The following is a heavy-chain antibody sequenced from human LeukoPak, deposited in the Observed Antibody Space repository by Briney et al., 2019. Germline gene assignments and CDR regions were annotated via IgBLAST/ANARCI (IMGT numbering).Heavy chain of an antibody. CDR2: ISGSGGST. Sequence: PGGSLRLSCAASGFTFSSYGMHWVRQAPGKGLEWVSGISGSGGSTYYADSVKGRFTISRDNSNNRLYLQMNSLRAEDTAVYYCAKDKGSGTCPPYWGQGTLVTVSS. V-gene: IGHV3-23*01. CDR3: AKDKGSGTCPPY. J-gene: IGHJ4*02. CDR1: GFTFSSYG. D-gene: IGHD1-26*01.